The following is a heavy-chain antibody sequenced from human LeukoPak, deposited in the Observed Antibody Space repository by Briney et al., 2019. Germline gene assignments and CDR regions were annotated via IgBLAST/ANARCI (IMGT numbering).Heavy chain of an antibody. D-gene: IGHD3-3*01. Sequence: PGGSLRLSCAASGFTFSDYYMYWIRQAPGKGLEWVASIKHDGSEKYYVDSVRGRFTISRDNTMNSLYLQMSSLRAEDTAVYYCATDRGWRTSGYYLYYFEYWGQGTLVTYSS. CDR1: GFTFSDYY. V-gene: IGHV3-7*01. CDR3: ATDRGWRTSGYYLYYFEY. J-gene: IGHJ4*02. CDR2: IKHDGSEK.